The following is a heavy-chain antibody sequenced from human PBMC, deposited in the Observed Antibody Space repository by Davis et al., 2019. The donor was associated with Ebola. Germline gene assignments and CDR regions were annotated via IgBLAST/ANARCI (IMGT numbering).Heavy chain of an antibody. CDR1: DGSISTSY. CDR2: IYYSGTT. Sequence: SETLSLTCTVSDGSISTSYWSWIRQPPGKGLEWIGYIYYSGTTNYNPSLRSRVTLSIDTSKNQFSLKLSSVTAADTAVYYCARGELSSAFFGLDVWGQGTTVTVSS. D-gene: IGHD6-25*01. V-gene: IGHV4-59*01. CDR3: ARGELSSAFFGLDV. J-gene: IGHJ6*02.